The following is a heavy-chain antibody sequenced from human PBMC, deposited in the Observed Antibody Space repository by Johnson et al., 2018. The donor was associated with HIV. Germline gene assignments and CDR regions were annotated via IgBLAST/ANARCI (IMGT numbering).Heavy chain of an antibody. J-gene: IGHJ3*02. CDR1: GFTFSSYA. V-gene: IGHV3-9*01. CDR3: QGDSGSYHGNDAFDI. Sequence: VQLVESGGGVVQPGRSLRLSCAPSGFTFSSYAMHWVRQAPGKGLEWVSGISCKSGSTVYADSVQGRFTISRDNAKNSLYLQMNSLRAEDTALYYCQGDSGSYHGNDAFDIWGQGTMVTVSS. CDR2: ISCKSGST. D-gene: IGHD1-26*01.